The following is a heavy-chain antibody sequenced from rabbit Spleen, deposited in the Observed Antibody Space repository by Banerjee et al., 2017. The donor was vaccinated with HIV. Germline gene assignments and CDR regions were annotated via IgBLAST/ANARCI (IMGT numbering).Heavy chain of an antibody. CDR1: GFSLSSSHY. V-gene: IGHV1S40*01. CDR3: ARDAATSFSSYGMDL. Sequence: QSLEESGGDLVKPEGSLTLTCTASGFSLSSSHYMCWVRQAPGKGLEWIACIYAGSGGSTYYANWAKGRFTISKTSSTTVTLQMTSLTAADTATYFCARDAATSFSSYGMDLWGQGTLVTV. CDR2: IYAGSGGST. J-gene: IGHJ3*01. D-gene: IGHD8-1*01.